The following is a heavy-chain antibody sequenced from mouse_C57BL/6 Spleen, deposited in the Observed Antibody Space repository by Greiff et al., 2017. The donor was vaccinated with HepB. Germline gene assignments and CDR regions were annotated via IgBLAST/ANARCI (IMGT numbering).Heavy chain of an antibody. Sequence: QVQLQQSGPELVKPGASVKISCKASGYSFTSYYIHWVKQRPGQGLEWIGWIYPGSGNTKYNEKFKGKATLTADTSSSTAYMQLSSLTSEDSAVYYCARDPFYYYGSSYAMDYWGQGTSVTVSS. J-gene: IGHJ4*01. CDR3: ARDPFYYYGSSYAMDY. CDR1: GYSFTSYY. CDR2: IYPGSGNT. D-gene: IGHD1-1*01. V-gene: IGHV1-66*01.